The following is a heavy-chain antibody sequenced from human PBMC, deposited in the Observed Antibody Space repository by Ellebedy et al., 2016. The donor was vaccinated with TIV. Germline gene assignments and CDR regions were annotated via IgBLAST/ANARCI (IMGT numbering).Heavy chain of an antibody. CDR2: ISYDGTNT. Sequence: GESLKISCAASGFTFSNYAIHWVRQAPDKGLQWVAVISYDGTNTYYADSVKGRFTISRDNSKNTLYLQVNSLRVEETAVYYCARDGAPGAPEAKGKVGTNVDAFDVWGQGTMVTVSS. D-gene: IGHD1-26*01. CDR3: ARDGAPGAPEAKGKVGTNVDAFDV. V-gene: IGHV3-30-3*01. CDR1: GFTFSNYA. J-gene: IGHJ3*01.